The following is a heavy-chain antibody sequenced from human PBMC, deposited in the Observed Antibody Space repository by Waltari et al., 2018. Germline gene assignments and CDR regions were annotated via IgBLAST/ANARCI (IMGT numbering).Heavy chain of an antibody. CDR2: IKQDGSAR. CDR3: ARVTIEYSSSWIDYLDY. Sequence: EVQLVESGGGLVQPGASLRLSCAASEFTFRRYWMSWVRQAPGKGLEWVANIKQDGSARDYVEAVKGRFNISRDKAKNSLYLKMNSLRAEDTAVYYCARVTIEYSSSWIDYLDYWGQGTLVTVSS. J-gene: IGHJ4*02. CDR1: EFTFRRYW. D-gene: IGHD6-6*01. V-gene: IGHV3-7*01.